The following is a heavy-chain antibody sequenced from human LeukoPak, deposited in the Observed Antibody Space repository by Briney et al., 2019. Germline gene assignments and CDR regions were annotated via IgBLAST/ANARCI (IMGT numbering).Heavy chain of an antibody. D-gene: IGHD1-1*01. CDR3: ARGRVSSSTWYSTYYYYFYMDV. CDR1: GGSVGGSNNY. CDR2: IYYSGST. J-gene: IGHJ6*03. V-gene: IGHV4-39*07. Sequence: SSQSLSLTCTVSGGSVGGSNNYWGWIRQPPGKGLEWIGNIYYSGSTNYNPSLKGRVSISVDTSKNQFSLRLRSVTAADTAVYFCARGRVSSSTWYSTYYYYFYMDVWGKGTTVTVSS.